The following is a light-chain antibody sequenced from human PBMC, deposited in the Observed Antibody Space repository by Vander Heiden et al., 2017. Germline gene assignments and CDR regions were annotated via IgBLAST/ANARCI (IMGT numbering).Light chain of an antibody. CDR1: SSNIGAGYD. CDR2: GNN. CDR3: QSYDSSLSGLV. J-gene: IGLJ3*02. Sequence: QSVLTQPPSLSAAPGPRVTLPSTGSSSNIGAGYDVQWYQQLPGTAPQLLIYGNNNRPSGVPDRFSGSKSGTSASLAITGLRAEDEAEYYCQSYDSSLSGLVFGGGTILTVL. V-gene: IGLV1-40*01.